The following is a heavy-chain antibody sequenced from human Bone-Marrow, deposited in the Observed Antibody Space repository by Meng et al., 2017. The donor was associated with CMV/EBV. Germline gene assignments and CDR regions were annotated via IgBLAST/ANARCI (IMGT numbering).Heavy chain of an antibody. CDR2: MSYDGNYK. D-gene: IGHD3-22*01. CDR3: ARHGYYDSSGYGGYFDY. V-gene: IGHV3-30-3*01. CDR1: GFTFSNYA. J-gene: IGHJ4*02. Sequence: SCAASGFTFSNYAMHWVRQAPGKGLEWVTVMSYDGNYKYYADSVKGRFTISRDISNNTLYLQMNSLRTEDTAVYYCARHGYYDSSGYGGYFDYWGQGTLVTVSS.